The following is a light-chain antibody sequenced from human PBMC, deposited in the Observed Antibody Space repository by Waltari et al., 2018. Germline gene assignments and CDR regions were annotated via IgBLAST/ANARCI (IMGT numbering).Light chain of an antibody. Sequence: QLVVTQSPSVSAALGASVKLTCTLSSGHRGNVIAWLHQHPEKGPRYLMKVNSDGSHSKGDEIPDRFSGSSSGAERYLTISNVQSEDEADYYCETGGHGTWVFGGGTRLTVL. V-gene: IGLV4-69*01. CDR3: ETGGHGTWV. J-gene: IGLJ3*02. CDR2: VNSDGSH. CDR1: SGHRGNV.